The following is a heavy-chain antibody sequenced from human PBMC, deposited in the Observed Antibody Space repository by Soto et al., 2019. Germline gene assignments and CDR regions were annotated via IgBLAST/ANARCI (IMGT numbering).Heavy chain of an antibody. CDR1: GGSFSGYY. J-gene: IGHJ4*02. CDR2: INHSGST. V-gene: IGHV4-34*01. CDR3: ARARSAGRRTFDY. D-gene: IGHD6-19*01. Sequence: QVQLQQWGAGLLKPSETLSLTCAVYGGSFSGYYWSWIRQPPGKGLEWSGEINHSGSTNYNPSLKSRVTISVDTSKNQFSLKLSSVTAADTAVYYCARARSAGRRTFDYWGQGTLVTVSS.